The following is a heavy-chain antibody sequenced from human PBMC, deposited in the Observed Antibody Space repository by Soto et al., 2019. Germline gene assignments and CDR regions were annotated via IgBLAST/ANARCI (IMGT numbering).Heavy chain of an antibody. V-gene: IGHV3-43*02. J-gene: IGHJ6*02. CDR1: GFTFDDYA. CDR3: AKDKRKGIAAHYYYYGMDV. D-gene: IGHD6-13*01. CDR2: ISGDGGST. Sequence: QLGGSLRLSCAASGFTFDDYAMHWVRQAPGKGLEWVSLISGDGGSTYYADSVKGRFTISRDNSKNSLYLQMNSLRTEDTALYYCAKDKRKGIAAHYYYYGMDVWGQGTTVTVSS.